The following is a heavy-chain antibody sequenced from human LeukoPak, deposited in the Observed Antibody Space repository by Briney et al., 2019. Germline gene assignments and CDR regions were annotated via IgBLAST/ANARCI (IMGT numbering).Heavy chain of an antibody. CDR3: ARVFLFPDMVRGNKKLGGLGAFDV. CDR2: ISSSSSTI. J-gene: IGHJ3*01. D-gene: IGHD3-10*01. Sequence: PGGSLRLSCAASGFTFSSYSMNWVRQAPGKGLEWVSYISSSSSTIYYADSVKGRFTISRDNAKNSLYLQMNSLRAEDTAVYYCARVFLFPDMVRGNKKLGGLGAFDVWGQGTMVTVSS. V-gene: IGHV3-48*04. CDR1: GFTFSSYS.